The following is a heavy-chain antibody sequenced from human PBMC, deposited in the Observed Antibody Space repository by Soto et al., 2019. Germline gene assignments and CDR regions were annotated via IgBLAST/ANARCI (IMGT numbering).Heavy chain of an antibody. D-gene: IGHD2-15*01. J-gene: IGHJ4*02. CDR3: AKAVCSGGTCYFYYFDY. CDR2: IRGRGGNT. Sequence: EMQLLESGGGLVQPGGSLKLSCAASGFTFSNYAMSWVRQAPGKGLEWVSTIRGRGGNTYYADSVKGRFTISRDNSRNTLYLQMESLRVEDSAVYYCAKAVCSGGTCYFYYFDYWGQGALVTVSS. V-gene: IGHV3-23*01. CDR1: GFTFSNYA.